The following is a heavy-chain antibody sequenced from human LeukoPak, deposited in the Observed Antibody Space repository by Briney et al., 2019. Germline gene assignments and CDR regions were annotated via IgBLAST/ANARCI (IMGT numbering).Heavy chain of an antibody. Sequence: GGSLRLSCAASGFTVSSNYMSWVRQAPGKGLEWVSVIYSGGSTYYADSVEGRFTISRDNSKNTLYLQMNSLRAEDTAVYYCARAYYDSSGRDYWGQGTLVTVSS. V-gene: IGHV3-66*01. CDR2: IYSGGST. CDR1: GFTVSSNY. J-gene: IGHJ4*02. CDR3: ARAYYDSSGRDY. D-gene: IGHD3-22*01.